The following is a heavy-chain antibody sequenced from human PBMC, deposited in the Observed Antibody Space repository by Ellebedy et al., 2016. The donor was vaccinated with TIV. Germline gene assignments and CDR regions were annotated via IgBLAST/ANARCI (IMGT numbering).Heavy chain of an antibody. Sequence: MPGGSLRLSCTVSGGSISSYYWSWIRQPPGKGLEWIGYIYYSGSTNYNPSLKSRVTISVDTSKNQFSLKLSSVTAADTAVYYCASDYYDSSGHAYRYWGQGTLVTVSS. CDR3: ASDYYDSSGHAYRY. J-gene: IGHJ4*02. CDR1: GGSISSYY. D-gene: IGHD3-22*01. V-gene: IGHV4-59*01. CDR2: IYYSGST.